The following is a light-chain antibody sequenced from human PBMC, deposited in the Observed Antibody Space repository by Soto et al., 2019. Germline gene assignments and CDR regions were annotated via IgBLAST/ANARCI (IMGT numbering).Light chain of an antibody. CDR2: DNN. J-gene: IGLJ3*02. CDR1: SSNIGSNY. CDR3: GTWDSTLSAGV. V-gene: IGLV1-51*01. Sequence: QSVLTQPPSVSAAPGQKVTISCSGSSSNIGSNYVSWYQQFPGAAPKRLIFDNNQRPSGIPDRFSGSKSGTSVTLDITGLQTGDEADYYCGTWDSTLSAGVFGGGTKLTVL.